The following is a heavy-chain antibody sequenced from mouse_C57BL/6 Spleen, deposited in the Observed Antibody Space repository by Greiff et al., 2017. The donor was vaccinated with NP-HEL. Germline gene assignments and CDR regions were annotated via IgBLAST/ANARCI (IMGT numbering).Heavy chain of an antibody. J-gene: IGHJ3*01. CDR2: IYPRSGNT. CDR1: GYTFTSYG. Sequence: QVQLKQSGAELARPGASVKLSCKASGYTFTSYGISWVKQRTGQGLEWIGEIYPRSGNTYYNEKFKGKATLTADKSSSTAYMELRSLTSEDSAVYFCAREREVESFAYWGQGTLVTVSA. V-gene: IGHV1-81*01. CDR3: AREREVESFAY. D-gene: IGHD1-1*01.